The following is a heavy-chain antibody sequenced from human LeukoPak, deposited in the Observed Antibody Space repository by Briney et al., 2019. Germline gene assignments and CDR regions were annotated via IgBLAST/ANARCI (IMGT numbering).Heavy chain of an antibody. CDR1: GGSINSFY. V-gene: IGHV4-59*01. CDR2: IYHSGST. J-gene: IGHJ3*02. CDR3: ARVGGMATINNAAFDI. Sequence: SETLSLTCTVSGGSINSFYWNWIRQPPGKEPEWIGYIYHSGSTNYNPSLKSRLTISLDRPKNQFSLKLTSVTAADTAIYYCARVGGMATINNAAFDIWGQGTMVTVSS. D-gene: IGHD5-12*01.